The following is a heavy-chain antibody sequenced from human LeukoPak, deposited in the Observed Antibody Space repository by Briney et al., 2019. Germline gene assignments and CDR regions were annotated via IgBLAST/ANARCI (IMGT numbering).Heavy chain of an antibody. CDR1: GGTFSSYA. V-gene: IGHV1-69*06. J-gene: IGHJ6*04. CDR3: ASQITMVRGVIVPYYCYGMDV. D-gene: IGHD3-10*01. Sequence: SVKVSCKASGGTFSSYAISWVRQAPGQGLEWMGGIIPIFGTANYAQKSQGRVTITADKSTSTAYMELSSLRSEDTAVYYCASQITMVRGVIVPYYCYGMDVWGKGTTVTVSS. CDR2: IIPIFGTA.